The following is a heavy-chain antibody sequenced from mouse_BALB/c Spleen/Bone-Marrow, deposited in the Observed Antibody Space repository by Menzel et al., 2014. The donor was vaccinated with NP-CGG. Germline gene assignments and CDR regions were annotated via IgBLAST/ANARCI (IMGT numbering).Heavy chain of an antibody. CDR3: VRAPPIPSVVTRDY. Sequence: EVQLQQSGPELVKPGASVNISCKASGYPFTDYIMHWVRQSHGKSLEWIGYIYPHTSDTGYNQKFKSKATLTVDISSSTAYMVLRGLTSKDSAVYYCVRAPPIPSVVTRDYWGQGTPLTVSS. J-gene: IGHJ2*01. CDR2: IYPHTSDT. CDR1: GYPFTDYI. V-gene: IGHV1S29*02. D-gene: IGHD2-1*01.